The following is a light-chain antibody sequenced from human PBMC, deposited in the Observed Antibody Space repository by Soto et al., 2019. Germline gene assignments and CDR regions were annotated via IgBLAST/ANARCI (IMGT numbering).Light chain of an antibody. CDR1: QSVSSSY. CDR3: QQYGSSPGT. CDR2: AAS. V-gene: IGKV3-20*01. J-gene: IGKJ1*01. Sequence: EIVLTQSPGTLSLSPGERATLSCRASQSVSSSYLAWYQQKPGQAPRLLIYAASSRATGIPDRFSGSGSETDFTLTISRLEPEDFAVYYCQQYGSSPGTFGQGTKVEIK.